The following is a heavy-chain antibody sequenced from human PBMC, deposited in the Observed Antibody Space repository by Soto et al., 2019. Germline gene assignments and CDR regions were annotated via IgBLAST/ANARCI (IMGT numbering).Heavy chain of an antibody. CDR2: VNHSGTT. V-gene: IGHV4-34*01. J-gene: IGHJ4*02. CDR3: ARGIGYCSSINCYSSRRVRFDS. CDR1: GGSFSGYY. Sequence: QVQLQQWGAGLLKPSETLSLTCAVYGGSFSGYYWTWIRQSPEKGLEWIGEVNHSGTTYYNPSLKTRVTISVHTPKNQVSLKMSSVTAADTAVYYCARGIGYCSSINCYSSRRVRFDSWGQGTLGTVSS. D-gene: IGHD2-2*01.